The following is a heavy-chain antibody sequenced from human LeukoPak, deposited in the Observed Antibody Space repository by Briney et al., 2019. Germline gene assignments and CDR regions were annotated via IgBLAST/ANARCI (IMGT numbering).Heavy chain of an antibody. V-gene: IGHV3-7*02. CDR2: IKEDGSEK. Sequence: GGSLILSCAASGFTFSSNWMNWVRQTPGKGLEWVASIKEDGSEKYYMDSVKGRFTISRDNAKNSLYLQMNGLRAEDTAVYYCVRGLDYNVAWVYWGQGTLVTVSS. J-gene: IGHJ4*02. D-gene: IGHD3-10*01. CDR1: GFTFSSNW. CDR3: VRGLDYNVAWVY.